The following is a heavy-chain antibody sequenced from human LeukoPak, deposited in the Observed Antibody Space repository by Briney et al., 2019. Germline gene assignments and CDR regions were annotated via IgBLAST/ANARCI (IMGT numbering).Heavy chain of an antibody. CDR1: GFTFSSYA. CDR2: ISYDGSNK. J-gene: IGHJ3*02. V-gene: IGHV3-30-3*01. D-gene: IGHD3-22*01. Sequence: PGGSLRLSCAASGFTFSSYAMHWVRQAPGKGLEWVAVISYDGSNKYYADSVKGRFTISRDNSKNTLYLQMNSLRAEDTAVYYCASQYYYDSNGYHRAFDIWGQGTMVTVSS. CDR3: ASQYYYDSNGYHRAFDI.